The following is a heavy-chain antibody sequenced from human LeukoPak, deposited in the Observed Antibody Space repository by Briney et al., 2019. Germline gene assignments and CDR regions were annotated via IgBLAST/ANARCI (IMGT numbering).Heavy chain of an antibody. CDR3: ARGDRDYDYYYYYGMDV. CDR1: GGSISSYY. D-gene: IGHD4-17*01. CDR2: IYYSGST. V-gene: IGHV4-59*01. Sequence: SETLSLTCTVSGGSISSYYWSWIRQPPGKGLEWIGYIYYSGSTNYNPSLKSRVTISVDTSKNQFSLKLSSVTAADTAVYYCARGDRDYDYYYYYGMDVWGKGTTVTVSS. J-gene: IGHJ6*04.